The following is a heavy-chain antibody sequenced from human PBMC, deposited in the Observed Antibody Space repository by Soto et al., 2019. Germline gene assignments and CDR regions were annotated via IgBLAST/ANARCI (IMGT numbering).Heavy chain of an antibody. V-gene: IGHV3-30-3*01. Sequence: QVQLVESGGGVVQPGRSLRLSGAASGFTFSSYAMHWVRQAPGKGLEWVAAISYGGSNKYHADSVKGRFTISRDNSKNSLYLQMNSLRSEDTAVYYCARRGEVGGAIWGQGTMVTVSS. CDR3: ARRGEVGGAI. CDR2: ISYGGSNK. CDR1: GFTFSSYA. J-gene: IGHJ3*02. D-gene: IGHD2-21*01.